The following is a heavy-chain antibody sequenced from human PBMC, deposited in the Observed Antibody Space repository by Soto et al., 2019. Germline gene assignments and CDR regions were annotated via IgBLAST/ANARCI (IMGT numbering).Heavy chain of an antibody. V-gene: IGHV1-18*01. D-gene: IGHD3-10*01. J-gene: IGHJ6*02. CDR3: AKYGQSPYDSYGRDV. CDR1: GYTFTRYG. Sequence: ASVKVSCKASGYTFTRYGISWVRQAPGQGLEWMGWISGYNGDTNYAQKFQGRVSMTIDTSTTTAYMELRSLRSDDTAVYYCAKYGQSPYDSYGRDVLGQGT. CDR2: ISGYNGDT.